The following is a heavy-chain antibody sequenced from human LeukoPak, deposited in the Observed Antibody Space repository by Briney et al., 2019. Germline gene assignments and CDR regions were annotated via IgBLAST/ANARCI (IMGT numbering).Heavy chain of an antibody. V-gene: IGHV1-46*01. CDR3: ARGQKAGCSSTSCYYNY. Sequence: ASVKVSCKASGYTFTSYYMHWVRQAPGQGLEWVGIINPSGGSTSYAQKFQGRVTMTRDTSTSTVYMELSSLRSEDTAVYYCARGQKAGCSSTSCYYNYWGQGTLVTVSS. J-gene: IGHJ4*02. D-gene: IGHD2-2*01. CDR1: GYTFTSYY. CDR2: INPSGGST.